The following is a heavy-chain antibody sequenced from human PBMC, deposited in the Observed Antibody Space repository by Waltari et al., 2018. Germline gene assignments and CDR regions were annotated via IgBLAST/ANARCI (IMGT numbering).Heavy chain of an antibody. J-gene: IGHJ6*02. CDR2: INHSGST. Sequence: QVQLQQWGAGLLKPSETLSLTCAVYGGSFSGYYWSWIRQPPGKGLEWIGEINHSGSTNYNPSLKSRVTISVDTSKNQFSLKLSSVTAADTAVYYCARELRAGMDVWGQGTTVTVSS. CDR3: ARELRAGMDV. CDR1: GGSFSGYY. V-gene: IGHV4-34*01. D-gene: IGHD2-15*01.